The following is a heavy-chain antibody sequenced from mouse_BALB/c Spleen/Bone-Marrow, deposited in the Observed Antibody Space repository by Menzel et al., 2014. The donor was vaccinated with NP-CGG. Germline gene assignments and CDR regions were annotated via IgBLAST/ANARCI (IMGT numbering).Heavy chain of an antibody. V-gene: IGHV5-17*02. J-gene: IGHJ2*01. CDR3: ARSGSSSGYFDY. CDR2: ISSGSSTI. CDR1: GFTFSSFA. Sequence: EVQVVESGGGLVQPGGSRKLSRAASGFTFSSFAMHWVRQAPEKGLEWVAYISSGSSTIYYADTVMGRFTISRDNPKNTLFLQMTSLRSEDTAMYYCARSGSSSGYFDYWGQGTTLTVSS. D-gene: IGHD1-1*01.